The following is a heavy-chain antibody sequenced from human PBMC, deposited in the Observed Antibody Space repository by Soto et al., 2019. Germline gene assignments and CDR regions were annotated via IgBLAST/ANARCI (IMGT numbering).Heavy chain of an antibody. Sequence: ASVKVSSKASGGTFSSYAISWVRQAPGQGLESVGRIIPFLGTVNDEKTFEGRGTIPAAEPTSTAYMELTSRRSDAAAVYYCASVVRITVPAFYYDGMEVWGQGTTVTVSS. CDR3: ASVVRITVPAFYYDGMEV. CDR1: GGTFSSYA. CDR2: IIPFLGTV. V-gene: IGHV1-69*11. D-gene: IGHD3-16*01. J-gene: IGHJ6*02.